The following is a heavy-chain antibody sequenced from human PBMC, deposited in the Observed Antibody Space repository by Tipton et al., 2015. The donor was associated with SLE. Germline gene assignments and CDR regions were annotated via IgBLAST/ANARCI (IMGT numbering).Heavy chain of an antibody. CDR3: GRGATTWRGAIYGMDV. V-gene: IGHV4-34*01. J-gene: IGHJ6*02. D-gene: IGHD1-1*01. Sequence: TLSLTCAVYGGSFSGIYWNWIRQPPGKGLEWIGEINHSGSTYYNSSLKGRLTFSVDASKNQFSLKLSSVTAADTAVYYCGRGATTWRGAIYGMDVWGQGTTVTVSS. CDR1: GGSFSGIY. CDR2: INHSGST.